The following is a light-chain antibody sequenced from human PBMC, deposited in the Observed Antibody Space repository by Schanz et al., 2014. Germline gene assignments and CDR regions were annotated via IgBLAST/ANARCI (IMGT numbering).Light chain of an antibody. J-gene: IGKJ1*01. CDR1: QNVASN. V-gene: IGKV3-15*01. Sequence: EVVLTQSPGTLSLSPGERVTLSCRASQNVASNLAWYQQKPGQAPRLLIYGASTRATGLPARFSGSGSGTEFTLTISSLQSEDFAVYYCQQYFDWPPWTFGQGTKVETK. CDR3: QQYFDWPPWT. CDR2: GAS.